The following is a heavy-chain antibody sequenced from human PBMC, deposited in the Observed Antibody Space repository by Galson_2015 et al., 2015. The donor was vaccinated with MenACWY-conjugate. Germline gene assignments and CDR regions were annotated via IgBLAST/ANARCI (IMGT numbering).Heavy chain of an antibody. CDR2: ISYDGSNK. CDR3: AKDRLAYGDYVNYFDY. V-gene: IGHV3-30*18. J-gene: IGHJ4*02. CDR1: GFTFSSYG. Sequence: SLRLSCAASGFTFSSYGMHWVRQAPGKGLEWVAVISYDGSNKYYADSVKGRFTISRDNSKNTLYLQMNSLRAEDTAVYYCAKDRLAYGDYVNYFDYWGQGTLVTVSS. D-gene: IGHD4-17*01.